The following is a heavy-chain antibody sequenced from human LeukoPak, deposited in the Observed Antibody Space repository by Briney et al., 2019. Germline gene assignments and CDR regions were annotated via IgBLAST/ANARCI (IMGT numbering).Heavy chain of an antibody. CDR2: IIGSSGST. Sequence: GGSLRLSCVASGFSFNNYAMNWVRQAPGKGLEWVSLIIGSSGSTFYADSVKGRFTISRDKSKNTLYLQMGSLRAEDTAVYYCAKVGIRISLIVVVFTTADDWYFDLWGRGTLVTVSS. J-gene: IGHJ2*01. D-gene: IGHD3-22*01. V-gene: IGHV3-23*01. CDR1: GFSFNNYA. CDR3: AKVGIRISLIVVVFTTADDWYFDL.